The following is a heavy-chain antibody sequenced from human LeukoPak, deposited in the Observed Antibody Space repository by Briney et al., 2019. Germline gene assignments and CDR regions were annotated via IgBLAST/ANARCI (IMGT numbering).Heavy chain of an antibody. CDR1: GGSISSHY. V-gene: IGHV4-59*11. CDR3: ARVKWELPHFDY. D-gene: IGHD1-26*01. J-gene: IGHJ4*02. CDR2: IYYSGST. Sequence: SETLSLTCTVSGGSISSHYWSWIWQPPGKGLEWIGYIYYSGSTNYNPSLKSRVTISVDTSKNQFSLKLSSVTAADTAVYYCARVKWELPHFDYWGQGTLVTVSS.